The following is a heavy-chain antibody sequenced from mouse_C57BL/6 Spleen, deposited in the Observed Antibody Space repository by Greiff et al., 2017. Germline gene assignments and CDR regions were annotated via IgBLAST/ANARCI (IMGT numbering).Heavy chain of an antibody. CDR1: GFSLTSYG. V-gene: IGHV2-5*01. Sequence: VKLVESGPGLVQPSQSLSITCTVSGFSLTSYGVHWVRQSPGKGLEWLGVIWRGGSTDYNAAFMSRLSITTDNSKSQVFFKMNSLQADDTAIYXCAKRGDYNYFDYWGQGTTLTVSS. CDR3: AKRGDYNYFDY. CDR2: IWRGGST. J-gene: IGHJ2*01. D-gene: IGHD2-4*01.